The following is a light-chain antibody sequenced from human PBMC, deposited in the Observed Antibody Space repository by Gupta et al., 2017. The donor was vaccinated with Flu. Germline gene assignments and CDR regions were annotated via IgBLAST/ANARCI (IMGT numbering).Light chain of an antibody. V-gene: IGKV3-15*01. CDR2: GAS. Sequence: DIVMTQSPATLSVSPGARATLSCRASQSVSSNLAWYQQKPGQAPRLLIYGASTRATGIPARFSGSGSGTEFTLTISSLQSEDFAVYYCQQYNNWPPRDSFGQGTKLEIK. J-gene: IGKJ2*03. CDR1: QSVSSN. CDR3: QQYNNWPPRDS.